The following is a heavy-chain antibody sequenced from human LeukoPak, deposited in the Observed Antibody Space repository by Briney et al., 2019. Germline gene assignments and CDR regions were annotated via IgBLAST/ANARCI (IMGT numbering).Heavy chain of an antibody. J-gene: IGHJ4*02. Sequence: GGSLRLSCAASGFTVSTNYMSWVRQAPGKGLEWVSVIYSDGPTYYADSVKGRFTISRDNSKNTLYLHMSSLRAEDTAVYHCARGGSYLDYWGQGALVTVSS. CDR2: IYSDGPT. V-gene: IGHV3-53*01. CDR3: ARGGSYLDY. D-gene: IGHD1-26*01. CDR1: GFTVSTNY.